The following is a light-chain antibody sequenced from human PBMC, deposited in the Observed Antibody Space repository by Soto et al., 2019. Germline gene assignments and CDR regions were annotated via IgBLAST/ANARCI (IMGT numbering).Light chain of an antibody. CDR1: QGISSW. V-gene: IGKV1D-16*01. CDR2: GAS. CDR3: QQYHSYPLT. J-gene: IGKJ4*01. Sequence: DIQMTQSPSSLSASVGDRVTITCRASQGISSWLAWYQQKPEKAPKSLIYGASNLQSGVPSRFSGSGYGTDFTLTISNLQPEDFATYFCQQYHSYPLTFGGGTKVEIK.